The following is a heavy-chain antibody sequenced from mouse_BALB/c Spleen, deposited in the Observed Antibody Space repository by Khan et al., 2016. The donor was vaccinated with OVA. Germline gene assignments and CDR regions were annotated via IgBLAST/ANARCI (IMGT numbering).Heavy chain of an antibody. CDR3: ARSGYEAWFAY. Sequence: MQLQQPGAELVRPGALVKLSCKASGFNITDYYMHWVKQRPEQGLEWIGWIDPENGNTIYAPKFQGQVSITADTSSNTAYLQLSSLQTEDTAVFYCARSGYEAWFAYWGQGTLVTVSA. J-gene: IGHJ3*01. CDR2: IDPENGNT. D-gene: IGHD3-1*01. CDR1: GFNITDYY. V-gene: IGHV14-1*02.